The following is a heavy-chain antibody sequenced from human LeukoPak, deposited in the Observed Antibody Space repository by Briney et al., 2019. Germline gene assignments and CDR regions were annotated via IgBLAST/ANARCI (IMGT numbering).Heavy chain of an antibody. CDR1: GFSVSSNH. D-gene: IGHD4-17*01. Sequence: PGGSLRLSCAASGFSVSSNHMTWARQAPGKGLEWVSGLNWNGESKAYADSVKGRFTISRDNAKNSLYLQMNSLRAEDTALYYCARGAPMSMVTIDYWGQGTLVTVSS. CDR2: LNWNGESK. V-gene: IGHV3-20*04. CDR3: ARGAPMSMVTIDY. J-gene: IGHJ4*02.